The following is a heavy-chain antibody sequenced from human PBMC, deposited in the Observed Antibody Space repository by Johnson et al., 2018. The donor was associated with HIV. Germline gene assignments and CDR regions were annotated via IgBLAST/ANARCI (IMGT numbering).Heavy chain of an antibody. D-gene: IGHD2-15*01. CDR2: IYSGGST. V-gene: IGHV3-53*01. CDR1: GFTVSSNY. Sequence: MQLVESGGGLIQPGGSLRLSCAASGFTVSSNYMSWVRQAPGKGLEWVSVIYSGGSTYYADSVKGRFTISRDNSKKTLYLQMNSLRAEDTALYYCARALRVVVVAATFDAFDIWGQGTMVTVSS. J-gene: IGHJ3*02. CDR3: ARALRVVVVAATFDAFDI.